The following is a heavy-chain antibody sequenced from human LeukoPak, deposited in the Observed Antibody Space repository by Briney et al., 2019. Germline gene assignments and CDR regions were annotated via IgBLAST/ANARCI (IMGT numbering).Heavy chain of an antibody. J-gene: IGHJ4*02. Sequence: GGSLRLSCTASGFPFSDYSMSWVRQAPGKGLEWVSSISSSSSYIFYADSVKGRFTISRDNAKNSLYLQMNILRAEDTAVYYCARVASGWIDNWGQGTLVTVSS. CDR1: GFPFSDYS. CDR3: ARVASGWIDN. D-gene: IGHD6-19*01. CDR2: ISSSSSYI. V-gene: IGHV3-21*01.